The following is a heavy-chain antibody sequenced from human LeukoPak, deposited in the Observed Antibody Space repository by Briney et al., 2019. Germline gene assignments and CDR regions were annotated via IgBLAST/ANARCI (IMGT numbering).Heavy chain of an antibody. Sequence: SETLSLTCTVSGGSISSRSYYWGWIRQPPGKGLEWIGDTYYDGSTYYNPSLKSRATMSVDTSKNQFSLKLSSVTAADTAIHYCARDRSRWDPPPFDYWGQGALVTVSS. CDR1: GGSISSRSYY. V-gene: IGHV4-39*07. D-gene: IGHD1-26*01. J-gene: IGHJ4*02. CDR2: TYYDGST. CDR3: ARDRSRWDPPPFDY.